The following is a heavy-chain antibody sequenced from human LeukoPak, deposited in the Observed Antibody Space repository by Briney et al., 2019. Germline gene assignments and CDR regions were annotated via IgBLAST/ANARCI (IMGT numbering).Heavy chain of an antibody. CDR2: ITGSGGGT. D-gene: IGHD2-21*02. J-gene: IGHJ4*02. Sequence: PGGSLRLSCAPSGFTFSNYVMSWVRLAPGKGLQWVSTITGSGGGTYYTDPVKGRFTISRDNSKNTLFLQMNSLRAEDAAIYYCAKDSETVLYNFDYWGQGTLVTVSS. CDR3: AKDSETVLYNFDY. CDR1: GFTFSNYV. V-gene: IGHV3-23*01.